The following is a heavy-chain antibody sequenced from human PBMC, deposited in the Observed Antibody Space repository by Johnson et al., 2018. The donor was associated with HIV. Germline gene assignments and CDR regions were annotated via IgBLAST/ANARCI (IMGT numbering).Heavy chain of an antibody. J-gene: IGHJ3*02. CDR2: ISWNSGSI. CDR1: GFTFDDYA. Sequence: VQLVESGGGLVQPGRSLRLSCAASGFTFDDYAMHWVRQAPGKGLEWVSGISWNSGSIAYADSVKGRFTISRYNSKNTLYLQMNSLRVEDTAVYYCAREQATLFFRASGAAFNIWGRGTTVTVSS. V-gene: IGHV3-9*01. D-gene: IGHD3-3*01. CDR3: AREQATLFFRASGAAFNI.